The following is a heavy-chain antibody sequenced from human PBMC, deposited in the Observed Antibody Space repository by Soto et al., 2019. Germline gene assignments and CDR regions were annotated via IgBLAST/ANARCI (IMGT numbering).Heavy chain of an antibody. V-gene: IGHV3-23*01. D-gene: IGHD3-10*01. CDR1: GFTFSSYS. CDR2: ISGTGGST. CDR3: AKRWFGELSPLDY. J-gene: IGHJ4*02. Sequence: PGGSQRLSCAASGFTFSSYSMSWVRQAPGKGLEWVSAISGTGGSTFYANSVKGRFTISRDNSNNTLYLQMNSLRADDTAVYYCAKRWFGELSPLDYWGQGALVTVSS.